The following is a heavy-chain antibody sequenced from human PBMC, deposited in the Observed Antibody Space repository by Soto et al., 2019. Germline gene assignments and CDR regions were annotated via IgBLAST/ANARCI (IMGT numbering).Heavy chain of an antibody. CDR2: IYPGDSDT. CDR3: TRPDRGDHGGDGLDV. D-gene: IGHD2-21*02. J-gene: IGHJ6*02. Sequence: PGESLKISCMGSGYKVSTWHNFTSYWIAWVRQMPGEGLEWMGIIYPGDSDTRYSPSFQGQVTISADKSISTAYLQWSSLRASDTAIYYCTRPDRGDHGGDGLDVWGQGTTVTVSS. V-gene: IGHV5-51*01. CDR1: GYKVSTWHNFTSYW.